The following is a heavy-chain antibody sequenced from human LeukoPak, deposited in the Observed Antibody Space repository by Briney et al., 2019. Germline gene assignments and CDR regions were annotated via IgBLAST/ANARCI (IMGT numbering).Heavy chain of an antibody. CDR2: IYYSGGT. D-gene: IGHD3-9*01. CDR1: GGSINSYY. J-gene: IGHJ4*02. CDR3: ARRPRNDILTGTPFDY. V-gene: IGHV4-59*01. Sequence: PSETLSLTCTVSGGSINSYYWSWIRQPPGKGLEWIGYIYYSGGTDSNPSLKSRVTISVDTSKNQLSLKLRSVTAADTAVYYYARRPRNDILTGTPFDYWGQGILVTVSS.